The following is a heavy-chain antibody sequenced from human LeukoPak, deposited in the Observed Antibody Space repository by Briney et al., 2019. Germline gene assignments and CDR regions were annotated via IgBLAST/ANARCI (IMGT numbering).Heavy chain of an antibody. V-gene: IGHV3-23*01. Sequence: GGSLRLSCVTSGFTFSSYGMDWVRQAPGKGLEWVSAISGSGGSTYYADSVKGRFTISRDNSKNTLYLQMNSLRAEDTAVYYCAKGRYSYGYYYYGMDVWGQGTTVTVSS. CDR3: AKGRYSYGYYYYGMDV. CDR2: ISGSGGST. J-gene: IGHJ6*02. D-gene: IGHD5-18*01. CDR1: GFTFSSYG.